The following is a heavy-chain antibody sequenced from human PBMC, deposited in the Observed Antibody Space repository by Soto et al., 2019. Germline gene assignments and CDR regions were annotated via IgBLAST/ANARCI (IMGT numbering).Heavy chain of an antibody. CDR3: AQRLPPYGLGRERGNWFEP. D-gene: IGHD3-10*01. CDR2: IYWDDDK. V-gene: IGHV2-5*02. J-gene: IGHJ5*01. CDR1: GFSLSTTGVG. Sequence: QITLKESGPTLVRPTQTLTLTCTFSGFSLSTTGVGVGWIRQPPGKALEWLALIYWDDDKRYSPSLKSRLTITKETSKNEVILTMTHMDPWDTARYYCAQRLPPYGLGRERGNWFEPWGRGNVVNLPS.